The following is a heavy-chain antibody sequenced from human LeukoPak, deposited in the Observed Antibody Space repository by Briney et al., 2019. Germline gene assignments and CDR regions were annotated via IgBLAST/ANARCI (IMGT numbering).Heavy chain of an antibody. CDR2: IIPIFDSA. D-gene: IGHD3-22*01. CDR1: GGTFTNYA. CDR3: ASQDASIYSESSTSPTYSD. J-gene: IGHJ4*02. V-gene: IGHV1-69*05. Sequence: SVKVSCKASGGTFTNYAFNWVRQAPGQGLEWMGRIIPIFDSAHYAQRFQGRITFTTDESSTTAYMTLSSLTSDDTAVYYCASQDASIYSESSTSPTYSDWGQGTLVTVSS.